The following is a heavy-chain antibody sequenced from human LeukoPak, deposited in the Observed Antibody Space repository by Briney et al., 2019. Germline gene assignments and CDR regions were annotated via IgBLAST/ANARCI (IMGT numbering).Heavy chain of an antibody. CDR2: ISGSGVAT. CDR1: GFIFSSSA. J-gene: IGHJ4*02. CDR3: AEHIRTVTTQFDY. Sequence: GGSLRLSCATSGFIFSSSAMSWVRQAPGKGLEWVSSISGSGVATYYADSVKGRFTISRDNSKNTLYLQMSSLRAEDTALYYCAEHIRTVTTQFDYWGQGILVTVSS. D-gene: IGHD4-17*01. V-gene: IGHV3-23*01.